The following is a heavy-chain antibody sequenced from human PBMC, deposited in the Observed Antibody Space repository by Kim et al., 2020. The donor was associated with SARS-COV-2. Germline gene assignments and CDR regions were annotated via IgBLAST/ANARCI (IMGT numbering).Heavy chain of an antibody. CDR2: INHSGST. Sequence: SETLSLTCAVYGGSFSGYYWSWIRQPPGKGLEWIGEINHSGSTNYNPSLKSRVTISVDTSKNQFSLKLSSVTAADTAVYYCAREVGDIVVSNGMDVWGQGTAVTVSS. D-gene: IGHD2-2*01. V-gene: IGHV4-34*01. J-gene: IGHJ6*02. CDR3: AREVGDIVVSNGMDV. CDR1: GGSFSGYY.